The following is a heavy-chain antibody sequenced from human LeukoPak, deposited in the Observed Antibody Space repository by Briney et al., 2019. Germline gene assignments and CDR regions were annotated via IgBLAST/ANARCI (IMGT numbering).Heavy chain of an antibody. V-gene: IGHV4-34*01. J-gene: IGHJ4*02. CDR1: GGSFSGYY. Sequence: SETLSLTCAVYGGSFSGYYWSWIRQPPGKGLEWIGEINHSGSTNYNPSLKSRVTISVDTSKNQFSLKLSSVTAADTAVYYCARHSRLSGYYDYWGQGILVTVSS. CDR3: ARHSRLSGYYDY. CDR2: INHSGST. D-gene: IGHD2-15*01.